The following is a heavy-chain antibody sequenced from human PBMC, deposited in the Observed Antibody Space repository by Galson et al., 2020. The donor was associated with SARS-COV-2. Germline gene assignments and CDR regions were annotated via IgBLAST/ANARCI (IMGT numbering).Heavy chain of an antibody. CDR3: ARDERPQTFRQWLTGNYLDY. Sequence: GESLKISCGASGFTFSTYAFHWVRLVPGKGLEWLAVISYDGSNIFYAESVKGRFTISRDNFKNTLYLQMNSLRPEDTAVYYCARDERPQTFRQWLTGNYLDYWGPGIRVSVSS. CDR1: GFTFSTYA. D-gene: IGHD6-19*01. CDR2: ISYDGSNI. J-gene: IGHJ4*02. V-gene: IGHV3-30*04.